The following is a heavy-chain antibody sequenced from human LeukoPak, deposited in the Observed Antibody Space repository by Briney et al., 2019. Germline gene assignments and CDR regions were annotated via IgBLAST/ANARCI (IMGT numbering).Heavy chain of an antibody. Sequence: PGGSLRLSCAASGFTFISYAMNWVRQAPGKGLEWVSGINDNGGYTYYADSVKGRFTISRDNSKNTLFLQMNSLRAEDTAVYYCATRRRDFWSGYFDYGGQGTLVTVSS. J-gene: IGHJ4*02. CDR3: ATRRRDFWSGYFDY. D-gene: IGHD3-3*01. CDR1: GFTFISYA. CDR2: INDNGGYT. V-gene: IGHV3-23*01.